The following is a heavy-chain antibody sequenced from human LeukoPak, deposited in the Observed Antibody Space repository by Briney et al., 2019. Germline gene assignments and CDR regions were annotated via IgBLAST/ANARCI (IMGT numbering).Heavy chain of an antibody. CDR3: ANEIRPNDY. V-gene: IGHV3-23*05. J-gene: IGHJ4*02. Sequence: GGSLRLSCAASGFTFSSYAMRWVRQAPGKGLEWVSSIDISGGATWYADSVRGRFTISRDNSKNTLYLQMTSLRVEDTALYYCANEIRPNDYWGQGTLVSVSS. CDR1: GFTFSSYA. CDR2: IDISGGAT. D-gene: IGHD3-16*01.